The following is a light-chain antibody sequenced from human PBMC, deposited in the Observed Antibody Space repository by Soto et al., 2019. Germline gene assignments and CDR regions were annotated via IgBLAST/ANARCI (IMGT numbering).Light chain of an antibody. CDR1: QRVSSH. CDR3: QQRSNWPLT. CDR2: AAS. V-gene: IGKV3-11*01. Sequence: TVMTQSPVTLSVSPWDTATLSCRASQRVSSHLAWYQQKPGQAPRLLIYAASTRATGIPVRFSGSGSGTDFTLTISSLEPEDFAVYYCQQRSNWPLTFGGGTKVDIK. J-gene: IGKJ4*01.